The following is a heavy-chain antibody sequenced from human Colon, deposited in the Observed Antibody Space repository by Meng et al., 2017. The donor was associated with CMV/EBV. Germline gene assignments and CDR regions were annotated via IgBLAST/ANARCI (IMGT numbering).Heavy chain of an antibody. CDR3: AKDLRGVTYGRPFEN. D-gene: IGHD5-18*01. CDR2: INQDGGEK. V-gene: IGHV3-7*03. CDR1: GFTFSSYW. J-gene: IGHJ4*02. Sequence: GGSLRLSCAASGFTFSSYWMSWVRQAPGKGLEWVANINQDGGEKYYVDSVKGRFTISRDNTNNYVYLQMNSLRAEDSALYFCAKDLRGVTYGRPFENWGQGTQVTVSS.